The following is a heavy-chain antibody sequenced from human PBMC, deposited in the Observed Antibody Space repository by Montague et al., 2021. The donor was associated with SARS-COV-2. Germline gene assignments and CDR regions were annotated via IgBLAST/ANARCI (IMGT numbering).Heavy chain of an antibody. CDR2: VNHSGGT. J-gene: IGHJ6*03. V-gene: IGHV4-34*01. D-gene: IGHD2-2*01. CDR1: GGSFSGYN. CDR3: ARLREGVVPAPILGLGPFYPYYYMDV. Sequence: SETLSLTCAVHGGSFSGYNRSWIRQPPGKGLDWIGEVNHSGGTNYNPSLQSRVTISADTSKNQFSLKLTSVTAPDTGVYYCARLREGVVPAPILGLGPFYPYYYMDVWGKGTTVTVSS.